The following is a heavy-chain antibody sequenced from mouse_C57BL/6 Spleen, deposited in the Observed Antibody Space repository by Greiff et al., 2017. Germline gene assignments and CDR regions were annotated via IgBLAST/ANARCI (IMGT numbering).Heavy chain of an antibody. J-gene: IGHJ2*01. CDR2: IHPNSGST. CDR3: ARSSSGYYFDY. D-gene: IGHD3-2*02. Sequence: QVQLQQPGAELVKPGASVKLSCKASGYTFTSYWMHWVKQRPGQGLEWIGMIHPNSGSTNYNEKFKSKATLTVDTSSSTAYMELHSLTSEDSAVYFCARSSSGYYFDYGGQGTTLTVSS. CDR1: GYTFTSYW. V-gene: IGHV1-64*01.